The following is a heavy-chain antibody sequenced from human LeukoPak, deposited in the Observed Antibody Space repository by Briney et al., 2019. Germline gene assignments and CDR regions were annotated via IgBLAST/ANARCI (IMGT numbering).Heavy chain of an antibody. V-gene: IGHV1-2*02. D-gene: IGHD6-13*01. Sequence: ASVKVSCKTSGYTFTDYYLHWVRQAPGQGVEWMGWIDPKSGCTNYAQKFQGRVTVTRDTSNSTPYIDVTRLRSDDTAVYYCARSVRTSSWYTLGTYWGQGTLVTVSS. J-gene: IGHJ4*02. CDR2: IDPKSGCT. CDR1: GYTFTDYY. CDR3: ARSVRTSSWYTLGTY.